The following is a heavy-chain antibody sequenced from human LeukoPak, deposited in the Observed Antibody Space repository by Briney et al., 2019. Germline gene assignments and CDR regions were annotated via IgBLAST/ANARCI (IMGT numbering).Heavy chain of an antibody. V-gene: IGHV3-23*01. CDR2: ISATGTSI. J-gene: IGHJ4*02. CDR1: GFTFSNYA. Sequence: GGSLRLSCAASGFTFSNYAMNWVRQAPGKGLEWVSFISATGTSIFYSDSVKGRFTISRDNSKNTLYLQMNSLRADDTAVHFCAKALSTYRTSEGGYWGQGTLVTVSS. CDR3: AKALSTYRTSEGGY. D-gene: IGHD6-6*01.